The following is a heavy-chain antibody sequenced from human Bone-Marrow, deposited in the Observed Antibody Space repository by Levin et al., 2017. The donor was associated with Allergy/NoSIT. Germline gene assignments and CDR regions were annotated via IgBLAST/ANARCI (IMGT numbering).Heavy chain of an antibody. CDR1: GASINSGAYS. V-gene: IGHV4-30-4*01. Sequence: SETLSLTCSVSGASINSGAYSWTWIRQRPGKGLEFIGHISSTGNTYYNPSLKSRILLSVDTSKNQFSLKVSSVTAADTAVYYCARVQRTVTGITPWFDPWGQGTLVIVSS. CDR2: ISSTGNT. CDR3: ARVQRTVTGITPWFDP. J-gene: IGHJ5*02. D-gene: IGHD1-7*01.